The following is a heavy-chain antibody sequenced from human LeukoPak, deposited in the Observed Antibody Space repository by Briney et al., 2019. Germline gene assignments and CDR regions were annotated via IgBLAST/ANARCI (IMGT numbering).Heavy chain of an antibody. J-gene: IGHJ4*02. Sequence: SETLSLTCTVSGGSVSSGGYYWSWIRQPPGKGLEWLGYVFNSGSTNYNPSLKSRVIISVDTSKNQFSLKLSSVTAADTAVYYCARNSFGGVIVIWGQGTLVTVSS. CDR2: VFNSGST. CDR1: GGSVSSGGYY. V-gene: IGHV4-61*08. D-gene: IGHD3-16*02. CDR3: ARNSFGGVIVI.